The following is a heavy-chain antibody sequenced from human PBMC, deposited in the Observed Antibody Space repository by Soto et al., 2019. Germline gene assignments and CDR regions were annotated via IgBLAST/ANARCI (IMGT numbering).Heavy chain of an antibody. D-gene: IGHD5-12*01. J-gene: IGHJ6*02. CDR1: GFTFSNAW. Sequence: SLRLSCAASGFTFSNAWMSWVRQAPGKGLEWVGRIKSKTDGGTTDYAAPVKGRFTISRDDSKNTLYLQMNSLKTEDTAVYYCTTEYSGYPYYYGMDVWGQGTTVTVSS. CDR2: IKSKTDGGTT. CDR3: TTEYSGYPYYYGMDV. V-gene: IGHV3-15*01.